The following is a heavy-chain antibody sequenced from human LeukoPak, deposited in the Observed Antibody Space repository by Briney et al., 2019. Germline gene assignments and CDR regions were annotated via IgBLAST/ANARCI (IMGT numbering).Heavy chain of an antibody. J-gene: IGHJ2*01. CDR2: IYYSGST. CDR1: GGSISSGDYY. Sequence: SETLSLTCTVSGGSISSGDYYWSWIRQPPGKGLEWIGYIYYSGSTYYNPSLKSRVTISVDTSKNQFSLKLSSVTAADTAVYYCARDLDGAGYFDLWGRGTLVTVSS. V-gene: IGHV4-30-4*01. CDR3: ARDLDGAGYFDL. D-gene: IGHD1-26*01.